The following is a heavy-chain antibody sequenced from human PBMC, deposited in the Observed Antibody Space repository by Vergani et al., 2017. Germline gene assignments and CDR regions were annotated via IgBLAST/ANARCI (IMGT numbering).Heavy chain of an antibody. Sequence: EVQLLESGGGLVQPGGSLRLSCAASGFTFSSYAMSWVRQAPGKGLEWVSAISGSGGSTYYADSVKGRFTISRDNSKNTRYLQMNSLRAEDTAVYYCAKSSMVVITWEDYWGQGTLVTVSS. D-gene: IGHD3-22*01. CDR1: GFTFSSYA. CDR2: ISGSGGST. CDR3: AKSSMVVITWEDY. V-gene: IGHV3-23*01. J-gene: IGHJ4*02.